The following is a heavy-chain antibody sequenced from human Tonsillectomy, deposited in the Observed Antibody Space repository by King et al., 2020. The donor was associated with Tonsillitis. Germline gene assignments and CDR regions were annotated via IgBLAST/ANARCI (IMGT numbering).Heavy chain of an antibody. CDR1: GFTFSSYS. V-gene: IGHV3-48*04. Sequence: VQLVESGGGLVQPGGSLRLSCAASGFTFSSYSMNWVRQAPGKGLEWVSYISSSSSTIYYADSVKGRFTISRDNAKNSLYLQMNSLRAEDTAVYYCAGEGRYYYGSGSYYAFDIWGQGTMVTVSS. CDR3: AGEGRYYYGSGSYYAFDI. D-gene: IGHD3-10*01. J-gene: IGHJ3*02. CDR2: ISSSSSTI.